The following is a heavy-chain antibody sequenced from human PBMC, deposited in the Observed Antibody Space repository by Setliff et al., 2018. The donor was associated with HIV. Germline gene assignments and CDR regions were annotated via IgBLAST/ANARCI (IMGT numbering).Heavy chain of an antibody. J-gene: IGHJ4*02. CDR1: GFSFSTYG. Sequence: PGGSLRLSCSASGFSFSTYGMHWVRQAPGMGLEWLAFIRYDGNNENYADSVKGRFTISRDNSKNTLYLQMNSLRAEDTAVYYCGKDRYDNYVWGSYHGPDFWGQGTLVTVSS. CDR2: IRYDGNNE. CDR3: GKDRYDNYVWGSYHGPDF. D-gene: IGHD3-16*01. V-gene: IGHV3-30*02.